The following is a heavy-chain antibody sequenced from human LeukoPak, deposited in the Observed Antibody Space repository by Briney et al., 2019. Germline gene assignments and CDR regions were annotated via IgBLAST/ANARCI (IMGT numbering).Heavy chain of an antibody. CDR2: ISGSGGST. CDR1: GFTFSSSA. CDR3: AKGGGSLGYHYYYMDV. J-gene: IGHJ6*03. Sequence: PGGSLRLSCAASGFTFSSSAMSWVRQAPGKGLEWVSAISGSGGSTYYADSVKGRFTISRDNSKNTLYLQMNSLRAEDTAVYYCAKGGGSLGYHYYYMDVWGKGTTVTVSS. D-gene: IGHD1-26*01. V-gene: IGHV3-23*01.